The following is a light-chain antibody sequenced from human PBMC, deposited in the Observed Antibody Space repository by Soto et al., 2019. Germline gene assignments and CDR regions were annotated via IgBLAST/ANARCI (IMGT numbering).Light chain of an antibody. J-gene: IGKJ1*01. CDR1: QSVSSN. V-gene: IGKV3-15*01. Sequence: EIVMTQCPATLSVSPGERATLSCRASQSVSSNLAWYQQKPGQAPRLLIYGASTRATGIPARFSGSGSGTEFTLTISSLQSEDFAVYYCPQYNNWPWTFGQGTKVEIQ. CDR3: PQYNNWPWT. CDR2: GAS.